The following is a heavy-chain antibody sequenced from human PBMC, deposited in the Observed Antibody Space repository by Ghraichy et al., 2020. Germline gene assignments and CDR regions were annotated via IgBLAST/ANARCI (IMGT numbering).Heavy chain of an antibody. CDR2: VHTGGIT. J-gene: IGHJ5*02. CDR1: GGSIDNYC. V-gene: IGHV4-4*07. Sequence: SQTLSLTCTVSGGSIDNYCWTWIRQSAGKGLEYIGRVHTGGITRYNPSLESRVTMSLDTSKNQFSLRLTSVTAADTAIYCCARGLDSRVDWNFFDHWGQGTLVTVSS. CDR3: ARGLDSRVDWNFFDH. D-gene: IGHD1-7*01.